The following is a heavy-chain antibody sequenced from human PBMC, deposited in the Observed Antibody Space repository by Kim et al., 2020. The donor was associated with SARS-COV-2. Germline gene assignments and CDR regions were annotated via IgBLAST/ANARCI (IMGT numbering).Heavy chain of an antibody. J-gene: IGHJ4*02. V-gene: IGHV2-5*02. CDR3: VHRPPSGTIFDY. CDR2: IFWDDDE. CDR1: GFSLSANGEG. Sequence: SGPTLVKPTQTLTLTCRFSGFSLSANGEGVGWIRQPPGKPLEWLALIFWDDDERYSPSLKNRLTITKDISKNQVVLSMTNMDPVDTATYYCVHRPPSGTIFDYWGQGTLVTVSS. D-gene: IGHD1-7*01.